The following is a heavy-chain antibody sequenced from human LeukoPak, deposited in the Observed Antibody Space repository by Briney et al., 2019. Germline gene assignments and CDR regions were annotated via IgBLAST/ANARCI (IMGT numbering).Heavy chain of an antibody. CDR1: GFTFDDYA. CDR3: AKGGYSYGYFNYFDY. CDR2: IRWNSGSI. D-gene: IGHD5-18*01. V-gene: IGHV3-9*01. Sequence: GGSLRLSCAASGFTFDDYAMHWVRQAPGKGLEWVSGIRWNSGSIGYADSVKGRFTISRDNAKNTLYLQMNSLRAEDTALYYCAKGGYSYGYFNYFDYWGQGTLVTVSS. J-gene: IGHJ4*02.